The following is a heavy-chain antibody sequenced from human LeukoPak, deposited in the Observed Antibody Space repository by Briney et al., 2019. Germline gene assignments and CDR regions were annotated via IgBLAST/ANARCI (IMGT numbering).Heavy chain of an antibody. D-gene: IGHD5-18*01. J-gene: IGHJ4*02. V-gene: IGHV1-46*01. Sequence: ASVKVSCKASGYTLTSYYMHWVRQAPGQGLEWMGIINPSGGSTSYAQKFQGRVTMTRDTSTSTVYMELSSLKSEDTAVYYCTRDWEGSYGQGYSDYWGQGTLVTVSS. CDR2: INPSGGST. CDR1: GYTLTSYY. CDR3: TRDWEGSYGQGYSDY.